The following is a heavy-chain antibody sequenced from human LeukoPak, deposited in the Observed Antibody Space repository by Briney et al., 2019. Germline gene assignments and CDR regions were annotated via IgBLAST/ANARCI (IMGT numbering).Heavy chain of an antibody. J-gene: IGHJ6*02. CDR2: ISYDGSNK. D-gene: IGHD3-10*01. CDR3: AKAPPTMVRGEVRSSYYYYGMDV. Sequence: GGSLRLSCAASGFTFSSYGMHWVRQAPGKGLEWVAVISYDGSNKYYADSVKGRFTISRDNSKNTLYLQMNSLRAEDTAVYYCAKAPPTMVRGEVRSSYYYYGMDVWGQGTTVTVSS. CDR1: GFTFSSYG. V-gene: IGHV3-30*18.